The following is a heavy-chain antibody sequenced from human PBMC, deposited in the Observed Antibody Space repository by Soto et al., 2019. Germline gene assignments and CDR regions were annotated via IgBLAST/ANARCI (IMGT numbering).Heavy chain of an antibody. Sequence: QVHLQESGPGLVKPSQTLSLTCTVSGGSITSNDYYWTWIRQHPGKGLEWIGYIYYSGSTYYNPSLKSRVTISVDTSKNQFSLKLSSVTAADTAIYYCARDVEYCANGACYNYFDYWGQGTLVTVSS. J-gene: IGHJ4*02. CDR2: IYYSGST. CDR1: GGSITSNDYY. V-gene: IGHV4-31*03. D-gene: IGHD2-8*01. CDR3: ARDVEYCANGACYNYFDY.